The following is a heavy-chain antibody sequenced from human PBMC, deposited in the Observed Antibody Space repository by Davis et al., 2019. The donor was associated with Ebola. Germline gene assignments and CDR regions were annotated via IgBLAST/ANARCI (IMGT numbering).Heavy chain of an antibody. D-gene: IGHD3-22*01. Sequence: ASVKVSCKASGYTFTGYYIHWVRQAPGQGLEWMGWINPNSGGTNYAQKFQGRVTMTRDTSISTAYMELSRLRSDDTAVYYCARERYYYDSSGLNAAGAFDIWGQGTMVTVSS. V-gene: IGHV1-2*02. J-gene: IGHJ3*02. CDR1: GYTFTGYY. CDR3: ARERYYYDSSGLNAAGAFDI. CDR2: INPNSGGT.